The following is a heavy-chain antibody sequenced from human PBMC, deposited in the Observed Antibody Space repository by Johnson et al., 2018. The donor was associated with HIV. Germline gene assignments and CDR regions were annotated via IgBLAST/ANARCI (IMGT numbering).Heavy chain of an antibody. V-gene: IGHV3-66*04. CDR3: TVHSGERTDHDAFDI. CDR1: GFTVSRNY. J-gene: IGHJ3*02. D-gene: IGHD1-26*01. Sequence: VQLVESGGGLVQPGGSLRLSCAASGFTVSRNYMSWVLQAPGKGLEWVSVIYSGGSTHFADSVKGRFTISRDNSKNTVYLQMNSLRAEDTAVYYCTVHSGERTDHDAFDIWGQGTMVTVSS. CDR2: IYSGGST.